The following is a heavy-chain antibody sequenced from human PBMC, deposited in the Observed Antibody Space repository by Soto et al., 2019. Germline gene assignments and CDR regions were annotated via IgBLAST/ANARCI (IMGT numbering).Heavy chain of an antibody. CDR2: IYPGDSDT. V-gene: IGHV5-51*01. Sequence: GESLKISCKSSGYTLSNYWIAWVRGMPGTGLEWMGFIYPGDSDTRYSPSFQGQVTISADKSISTAYLQWSSLKASDTAMYYCATGPRWSARYYFGYWGQGTLVTVSS. CDR3: ATGPRWSARYYFGY. CDR1: GYTLSNYW. J-gene: IGHJ4*02. D-gene: IGHD2-15*01.